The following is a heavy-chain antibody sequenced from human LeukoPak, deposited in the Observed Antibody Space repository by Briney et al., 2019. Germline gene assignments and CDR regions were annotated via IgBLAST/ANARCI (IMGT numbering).Heavy chain of an antibody. CDR2: IYSTGTT. D-gene: IGHD1-1*01. CDR1: GGSISSYY. Sequence: PSETLSLTCAVSGGSISSYYWTWIRQPPGKGLEWIGNIYSTGTTNYKSSLKSRLSISIDTSKNHLSLKLSSVTAADTAVYYCARVAKNDWYFDLWGRGTLVTVSS. J-gene: IGHJ2*01. CDR3: ARVAKNDWYFDL. V-gene: IGHV4-59*12.